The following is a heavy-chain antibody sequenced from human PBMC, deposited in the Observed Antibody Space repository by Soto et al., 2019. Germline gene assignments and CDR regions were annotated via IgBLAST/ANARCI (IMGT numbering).Heavy chain of an antibody. CDR1: GGSISSGGYY. V-gene: IGHV4-31*03. Sequence: SETLSLTCTVSGGSISSGGYYWSWIRQHPGKGLEWIGYIYYSGSTYYNPSLKSRVTISVDTSKNQFSLKLSSVTAADTAVYYCARWSSSWFYMDVWGKGTTVTVSS. D-gene: IGHD6-13*01. J-gene: IGHJ6*03. CDR2: IYYSGST. CDR3: ARWSSSWFYMDV.